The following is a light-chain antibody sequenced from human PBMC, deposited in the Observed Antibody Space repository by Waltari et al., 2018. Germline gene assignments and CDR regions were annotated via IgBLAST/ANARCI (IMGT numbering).Light chain of an antibody. V-gene: IGKV1-39*01. CDR1: HSISRY. J-gene: IGKJ4*01. CDR2: AAS. CDR3: QQSYSIRALT. Sequence: DIQMTQSTSSLSASVGDRVSIPCRASHSISRYLNWYQQKPGKAPNLLLYAASSLHSGVPSRFSGSGSGTEFTLTISSLQPEDFATYYCQQSYSIRALTFGGGTKVEIK.